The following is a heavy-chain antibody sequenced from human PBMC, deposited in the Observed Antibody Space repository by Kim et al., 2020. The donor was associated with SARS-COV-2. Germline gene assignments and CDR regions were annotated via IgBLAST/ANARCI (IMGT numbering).Heavy chain of an antibody. D-gene: IGHD2-2*01. J-gene: IGHJ4*02. V-gene: IGHV1-69*01. CDR3: ARVYCSSTSCNFDY. Sequence: AQKFQGRVTITADESTSTAYMELSSLRCEDTAVYYCARVYCSSTSCNFDYWGQGTLVTVSS.